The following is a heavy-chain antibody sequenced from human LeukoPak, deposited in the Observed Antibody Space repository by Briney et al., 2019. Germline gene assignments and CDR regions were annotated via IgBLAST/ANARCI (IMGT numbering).Heavy chain of an antibody. D-gene: IGHD3-10*01. J-gene: IGHJ4*02. CDR1: GGSTSSGDFP. CDR3: GRGFYGSGSHFDY. Sequence: SETLSLTCAVSGGSTSSGDFPWSWIRQPPGKGLEWIGYIFHTGHTSYNPSLKSRVTISVDMSKNQLSLRLTTVTAADTAVYYWGRGFYGSGSHFDYWGQGTLVTVSS. V-gene: IGHV4-30-2*01. CDR2: IFHTGHT.